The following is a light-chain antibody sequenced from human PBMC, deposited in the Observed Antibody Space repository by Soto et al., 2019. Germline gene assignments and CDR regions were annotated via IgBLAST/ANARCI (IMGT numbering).Light chain of an antibody. CDR1: SSDVGGYNY. Sequence: QSALTQPASVSGSPGQSITISCTGTSSDVGGYNYVSWYQQHPGKAPKLMIYDVSNRPSGVSNRFSGSKSGNTASLTISGLQAEDEADYYCSSYTSSSTLVGGGTQPTVL. J-gene: IGLJ2*01. CDR2: DVS. CDR3: SSYTSSSTL. V-gene: IGLV2-14*01.